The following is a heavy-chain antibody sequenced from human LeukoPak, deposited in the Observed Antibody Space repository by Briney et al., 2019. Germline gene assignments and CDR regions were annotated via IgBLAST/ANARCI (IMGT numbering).Heavy chain of an antibody. CDR2: FHYSGST. CDR3: ARGSSWSYYFDY. V-gene: IGHV4-59*01. J-gene: IGHJ4*02. D-gene: IGHD6-13*01. Sequence: SETLCLTCAVSGDSISSYYWSWIRQPPGKGLEWIGYFHYSGSTNYSPSLKSRVTISIDTSKNQFSLKVSSVTAADTAVYYCARGSSWSYYFDYWGQGTLVTVSS. CDR1: GDSISSYY.